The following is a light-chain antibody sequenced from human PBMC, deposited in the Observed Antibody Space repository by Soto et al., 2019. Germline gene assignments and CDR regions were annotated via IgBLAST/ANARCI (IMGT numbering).Light chain of an antibody. V-gene: IGKV3-20*01. J-gene: IGKJ3*01. CDR2: GAS. CDR3: QHYRSAPFT. Sequence: EIVLTQFPDTLSLSPGERATLSCRASQSVSSSSLAWYQHKRGQAPRLLIHGASSRATGIPDRFSGSGSGTDFTLTISRLEPEDFAVYYCQHYRSAPFTFGPGTKVDIK. CDR1: QSVSSSS.